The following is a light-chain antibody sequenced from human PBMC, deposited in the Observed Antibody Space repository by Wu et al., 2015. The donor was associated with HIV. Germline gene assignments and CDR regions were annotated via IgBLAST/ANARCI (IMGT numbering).Light chain of an antibody. CDR3: QQYASSIT. CDR1: QSVSYNY. V-gene: IGKV3-20*01. CDR2: GAS. J-gene: IGKJ5*01. Sequence: EIALTQSPGTLSLSPGDRATLSCRASQSVSYNYFAWFQQKPGQSPRLLIYGASSRATGIPDRFSGSGSGTDFSLTISRLEPKDFAVYYCQQYASSITFGQGTRLEIK.